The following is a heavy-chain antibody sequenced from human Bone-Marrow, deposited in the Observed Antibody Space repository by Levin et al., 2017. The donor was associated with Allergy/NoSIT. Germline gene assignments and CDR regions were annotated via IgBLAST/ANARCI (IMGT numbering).Heavy chain of an antibody. Sequence: GGSLRLSCATSKFIFDDYGMYWVRQAPGKGLEWVSGISWNSGKTHYADSVKGRFIISSDNAKNSLYLQMNSLRTEDTALYYCVKSLNTMTSQDGFEFWGQGTMVTISA. CDR1: KFIFDDYG. CDR2: ISWNSGKT. CDR3: VKSLNTMTSQDGFEF. J-gene: IGHJ3*01. D-gene: IGHD1/OR15-1a*01. V-gene: IGHV3-9*01.